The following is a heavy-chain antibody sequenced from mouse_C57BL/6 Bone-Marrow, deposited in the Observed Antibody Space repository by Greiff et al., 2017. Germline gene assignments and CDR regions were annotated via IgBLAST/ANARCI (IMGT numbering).Heavy chain of an antibody. J-gene: IGHJ2*01. CDR1: GYTFTDYE. V-gene: IGHV1-15*01. CDR2: IDPETGGT. Sequence: VQLKESGAELVRPGASVTLSCKASGYTFTDYEMHWVKQTPVHGLEWIGAIDPETGGTAYNQKFKGKAILTADKSSSTAYMELRSLTSEDSAVYYCTRLTGYFDYWGQGTTLTVSS. CDR3: TRLTGYFDY. D-gene: IGHD4-1*01.